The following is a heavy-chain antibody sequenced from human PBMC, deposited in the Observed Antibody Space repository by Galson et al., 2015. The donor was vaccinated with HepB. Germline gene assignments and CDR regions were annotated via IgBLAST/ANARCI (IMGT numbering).Heavy chain of an antibody. D-gene: IGHD5-24*01. V-gene: IGHV3-49*04. CDR2: IETKARAETT. CDR3: TRDPPRVHDY. J-gene: IGHJ4*02. Sequence: SLRLSCAGSGFTFGEYAMSWVRRAPGKGLEWITFIETKARAETTVYAASVRDRFTISRDDSRSIAYLQMNSLKIEDTAVYYCTRDPPRVHDYWGRGTLVIVSS. CDR1: GFTFGEYA.